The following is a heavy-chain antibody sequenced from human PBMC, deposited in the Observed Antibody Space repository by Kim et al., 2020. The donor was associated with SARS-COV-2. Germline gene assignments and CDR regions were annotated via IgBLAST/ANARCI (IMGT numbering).Heavy chain of an antibody. V-gene: IGHV5-51*01. CDR2: IYPGDSDT. CDR3: ARQKADSSSWYANREFDY. J-gene: IGHJ4*02. Sequence: GESLKISCKGSGYSFTSYWIGWVRQMPGKGLEWMGIIYPGDSDTRYSPSFQGQVTISADKSISTAYLQWSSLKASDTAMYYCARQKADSSSWYANREFDYWGQGTLVTVSS. D-gene: IGHD6-13*01. CDR1: GYSFTSYW.